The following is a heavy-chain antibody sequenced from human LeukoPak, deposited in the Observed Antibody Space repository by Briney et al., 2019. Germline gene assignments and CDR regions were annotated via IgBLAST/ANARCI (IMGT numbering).Heavy chain of an antibody. CDR1: AFTFSNYW. J-gene: IGHJ4*02. CDR2: INSDGSST. D-gene: IGHD3-3*01. CDR3: AKDVKAGSGDYYFDY. Sequence: GGYLRLSCVASAFTFSNYWMHWLRKAPGKGLVWVSRINSDGSSTTYEDSVKGRFTISRDNATDTLYLQMNSLDAEDTAVYYCAKDVKAGSGDYYFDYWGQGTLVTVSS. V-gene: IGHV3-74*01.